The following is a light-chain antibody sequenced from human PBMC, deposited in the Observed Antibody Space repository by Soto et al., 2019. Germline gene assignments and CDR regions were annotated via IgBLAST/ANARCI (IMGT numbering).Light chain of an antibody. V-gene: IGKV4-1*01. Sequence: DIVMTQSPDSLAVSLGERATINCKSSKSVLYSSKNKNYLAWYQQKPGQPPKLLIYWASTRESGVPDRFSGSGSGTDFTLTISSLQAEDVAVYYCQQYYSTPWTFGQGTKVEIK. CDR3: QQYYSTPWT. J-gene: IGKJ1*01. CDR2: WAS. CDR1: KSVLYSSKNKNY.